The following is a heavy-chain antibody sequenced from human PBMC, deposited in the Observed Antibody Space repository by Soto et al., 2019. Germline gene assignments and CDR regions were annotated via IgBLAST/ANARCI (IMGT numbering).Heavy chain of an antibody. Sequence: KTSETLSLTCSVSGASISSYYWSWIRQPPGKGLEWIGYIYYSGDTKYNPSLKSRVSISVDTSKSQLSLKLSSVTAADTAVYYCARNNYFDSWGQGTLVTVSS. J-gene: IGHJ4*02. V-gene: IGHV4-59*01. CDR3: ARNNYFDS. CDR1: GASISSYY. CDR2: IYYSGDT.